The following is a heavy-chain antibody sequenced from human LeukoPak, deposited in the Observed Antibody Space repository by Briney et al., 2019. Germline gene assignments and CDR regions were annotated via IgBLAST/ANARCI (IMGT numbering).Heavy chain of an antibody. CDR2: IRYDGTTR. D-gene: IGHD2-8*02. V-gene: IGHV3-30*02. CDR3: ATYRQVLLPFES. CDR1: GFIFSDYA. J-gene: IGHJ4*02. Sequence: PGGSLRLSCAASGFIFSDYAMHWVRQAPDKGLAWVAFIRYDGTTRGYADSVRGRFTISRDNSKSTLSLQMNSLRAEDTAIYYCATYRQVLLPFESWGQGTLVTVSS.